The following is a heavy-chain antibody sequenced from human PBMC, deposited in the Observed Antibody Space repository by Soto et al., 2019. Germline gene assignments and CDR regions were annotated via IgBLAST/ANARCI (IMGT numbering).Heavy chain of an antibody. CDR1: GGSISSYY. CDR2: IYYSGST. J-gene: IGHJ4*02. V-gene: IGHV4-59*01. Sequence: QVQLQESGPGLVKPSETLSLTCTVSGGSISSYYWSWIRQPPGKGLEWIGYIYYSGSTNYNPSLTSRVTISVDTSKNQFSLKLRSVTAADTAVYYCARRLRPVGYWGQGTLVTVSS. CDR3: ARRLRPVGY.